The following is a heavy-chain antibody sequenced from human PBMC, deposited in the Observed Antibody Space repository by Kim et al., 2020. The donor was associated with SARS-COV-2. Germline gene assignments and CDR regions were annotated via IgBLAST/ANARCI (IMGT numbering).Heavy chain of an antibody. Sequence: GGSLRLSCAASGFTFSSYGMHWVRQAPGKGLEWVAVIWYDGSNKYYADSVKGRFTISRDNSKNTLYLQMNSLRAEDTAVYYCARAPKGITMVRGVIITAPFDYWGQGTLVTVSS. J-gene: IGHJ4*02. CDR1: GFTFSSYG. D-gene: IGHD3-10*01. V-gene: IGHV3-33*01. CDR3: ARAPKGITMVRGVIITAPFDY. CDR2: IWYDGSNK.